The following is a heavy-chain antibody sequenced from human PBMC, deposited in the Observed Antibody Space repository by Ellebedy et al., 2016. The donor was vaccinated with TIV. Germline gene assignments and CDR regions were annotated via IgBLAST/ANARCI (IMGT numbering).Heavy chain of an antibody. J-gene: IGHJ6*02. Sequence: PGGSLRLSCATSGFTFSSYAMHWVRQAPGKGLEWVAFIEHDATHKYYADSVKGRFTISRDNSKITLFLQMNSLRAEDTAIYYCAKGYKKWPYYGMDVWGQGTTVTVSS. CDR3: AKGYKKWPYYGMDV. CDR2: IEHDATHK. D-gene: IGHD1-14*01. V-gene: IGHV3-30*02. CDR1: GFTFSSYA.